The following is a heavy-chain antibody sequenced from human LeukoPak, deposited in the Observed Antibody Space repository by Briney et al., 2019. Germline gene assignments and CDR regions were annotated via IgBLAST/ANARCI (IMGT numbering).Heavy chain of an antibody. CDR3: AGTSVLRYFDWLPLHFDY. D-gene: IGHD3-9*01. CDR2: IYYSGST. Sequence: SETLSLTCTVSGGSISSYYWSWIRQPPGKGLEWIGYIYYSGSTNYNPSLKSRVTISVDTSKNQFSLKLSSVTAADTAVYYCAGTSVLRYFDWLPLHFDYSGQGTLVTVSS. J-gene: IGHJ4*02. CDR1: GGSISSYY. V-gene: IGHV4-59*08.